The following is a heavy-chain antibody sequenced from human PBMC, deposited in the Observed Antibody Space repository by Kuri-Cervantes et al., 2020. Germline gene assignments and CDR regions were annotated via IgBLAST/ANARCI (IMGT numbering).Heavy chain of an antibody. D-gene: IGHD3-22*01. CDR2: IHHSGTA. CDR3: ARYYDTSGYYFDF. J-gene: IGHJ4*02. CDR1: SGSFSTDY. V-gene: IGHV4-59*01. Sequence: SQTLSLTCAISSGSFSTDYWNWIRQPPGKGLEWIGSIHHSGTAYYKPSLRSRLTISVDTSKKRFSLKMSSVTAADTAVYYCARYYDTSGYYFDFWGQGTLVTVSS.